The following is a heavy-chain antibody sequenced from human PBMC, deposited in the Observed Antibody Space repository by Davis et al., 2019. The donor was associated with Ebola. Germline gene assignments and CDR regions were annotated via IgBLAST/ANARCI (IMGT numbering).Heavy chain of an antibody. J-gene: IGHJ4*02. D-gene: IGHD3-22*01. V-gene: IGHV3-33*06. CDR3: AKDAIMYYYDSSEIYYFDY. CDR1: GFTFNIYG. CDR2: TWSDGSSK. Sequence: GESLKISCAASGFTFNIYGMHWVRQAPGKGLEWVAVTWSDGSSKFYTDSVKGRFTISRDNSNNTLYLQTNRLRAEDTAVYYCAKDAIMYYYDSSEIYYFDYWGQGTLVTVSS.